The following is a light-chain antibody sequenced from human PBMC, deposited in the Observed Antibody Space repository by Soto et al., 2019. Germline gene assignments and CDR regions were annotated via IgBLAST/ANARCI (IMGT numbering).Light chain of an antibody. CDR1: QSLLHSNGYNY. V-gene: IGKV2-28*01. J-gene: IGKJ3*01. CDR2: LGS. CDR3: MQGLHTPPI. Sequence: EIVMTQSPLSLPVTPGEPASISCRSSQSLLHSNGYNYLDWYLQKPGQSPQVLIYLGSNLASGVPDRFSGRGSGTDFTLKISRVEAEDVGIYYCMQGLHTPPIFGPGTKVDIK.